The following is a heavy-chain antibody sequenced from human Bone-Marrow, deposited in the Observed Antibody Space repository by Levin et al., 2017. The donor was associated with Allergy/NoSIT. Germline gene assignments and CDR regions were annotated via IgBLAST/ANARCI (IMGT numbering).Heavy chain of an antibody. Sequence: LRLSCTVSGGSISSGGYYWSWIRQHPEKGLEWIGYISYRGRTYYNPSLESRVTISVGTSDNQFSLRLSSVTAADTAVYFCARDRAVYCTDGVCYRGLGWFDPWGQGTLVTVSS. D-gene: IGHD2-8*01. CDR3: ARDRAVYCTDGVCYRGLGWFDP. J-gene: IGHJ5*02. V-gene: IGHV4-31*03. CDR1: GGSISSGGYY. CDR2: ISYRGRT.